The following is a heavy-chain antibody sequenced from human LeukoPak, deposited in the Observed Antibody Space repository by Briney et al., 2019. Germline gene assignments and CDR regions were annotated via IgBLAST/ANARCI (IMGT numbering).Heavy chain of an antibody. CDR2: IYPVDSDT. V-gene: IGHV5-51*01. CDR3: ARHPQTYTSGWYLWDY. J-gene: IGHJ4*02. D-gene: IGHD6-19*01. Sequence: GESLKISCKGSGYSLTRYWIGWVRQMPGKGLEWMGIIYPVDSDTRYSPSFQGQVTISADKSTNTAYLQWSSLKASDTAMYYCARHPQTYTSGWYLWDYWGQGTLATVSS. CDR1: GYSLTRYW.